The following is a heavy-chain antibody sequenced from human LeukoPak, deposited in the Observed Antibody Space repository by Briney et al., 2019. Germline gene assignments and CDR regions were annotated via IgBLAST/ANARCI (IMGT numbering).Heavy chain of an antibody. CDR1: GGSFSGYY. J-gene: IGHJ5*02. V-gene: IGHV4-34*01. CDR2: INHSGST. CDR3: ARGRGFDP. Sequence: TPSETLSLTCAVYGGSFSGYYWSWIRQPPGKGLEWIGEINHSGSTNYNPSLKSRVTISVDTSKNQFSLKLSSVTAADTAVYYCARGRGFDPWGQGTLVTVSS.